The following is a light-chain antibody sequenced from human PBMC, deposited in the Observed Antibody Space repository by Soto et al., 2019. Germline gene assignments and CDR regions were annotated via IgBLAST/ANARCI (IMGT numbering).Light chain of an antibody. CDR3: SSYAGSNNVV. CDR1: SSDVCGYNY. CDR2: EVS. V-gene: IGLV2-8*01. J-gene: IGLJ2*01. Sequence: QSALTQPPSASGSPGQSVTISCTGTSSDVCGYNYVSWYQQHPGKAPKLMIYEVSKRPSGVPDRFSGSKSGNTASLTVSGLQAEDEADYYSSSYAGSNNVVFGGGTKLTVL.